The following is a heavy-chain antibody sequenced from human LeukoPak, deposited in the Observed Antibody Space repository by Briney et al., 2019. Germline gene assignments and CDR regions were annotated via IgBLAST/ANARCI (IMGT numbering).Heavy chain of an antibody. V-gene: IGHV3-30*18. CDR2: ISYDGSNK. J-gene: IGHJ4*02. Sequence: PGRSLRLSCAASGFTFSSYGMHWVRQAPGKGLEWVAVISYDGSNKYYADSVKGRFTISGDNSKNTLYLQMNSLRAEDTAVYYCANMDGDHYWGQGTLVTVSS. CDR3: ANMDGDHY. D-gene: IGHD3-10*01. CDR1: GFTFSSYG.